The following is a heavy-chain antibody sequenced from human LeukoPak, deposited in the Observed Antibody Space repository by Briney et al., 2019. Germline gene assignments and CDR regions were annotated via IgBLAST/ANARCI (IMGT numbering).Heavy chain of an antibody. J-gene: IGHJ4*02. Sequence: GGSLRLSCAASGFTFSSYAMSWVRQAPGKGLEWVSVISGSGGSTYYADSVKGRFTISRDNSKNTLYLQMNSLRAEDTAVYYCARVLLWFGEYYFDYWGQGTLVTVSS. CDR3: ARVLLWFGEYYFDY. V-gene: IGHV3-23*01. D-gene: IGHD3-10*01. CDR2: ISGSGGST. CDR1: GFTFSSYA.